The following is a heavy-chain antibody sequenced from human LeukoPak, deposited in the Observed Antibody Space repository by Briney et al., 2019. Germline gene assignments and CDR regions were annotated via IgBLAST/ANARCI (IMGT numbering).Heavy chain of an antibody. CDR1: GFTLNTYA. J-gene: IGHJ4*02. Sequence: GGSLRLSCAASGFTLNTYAMHWVRQSPGKGLEWVSVVSYDGSNKYYADSVQGRFTISRDNSKNTLYLQMNTLTAEDTAVYYCARANTCGSTHYWGQGTLVTVSS. CDR2: VSYDGSNK. V-gene: IGHV3-30-3*01. CDR3: ARANTCGSTHY. D-gene: IGHD6-25*01.